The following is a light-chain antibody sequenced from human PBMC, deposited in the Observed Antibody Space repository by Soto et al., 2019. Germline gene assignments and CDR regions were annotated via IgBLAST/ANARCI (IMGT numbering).Light chain of an antibody. CDR1: SSDVGAYNY. CDR2: EVS. V-gene: IGLV2-14*01. CDR3: SSYISGSTWV. J-gene: IGLJ3*02. Sequence: QSALTQPPSVSGSPGQSITISCTGTSSDVGAYNYVSWYQQHPGKAPKLMIYEVSNRPSGVSNRFSSYKSGNTASLTISGLQAEDEGDYYCSSYISGSTWVFGGGTKLTVL.